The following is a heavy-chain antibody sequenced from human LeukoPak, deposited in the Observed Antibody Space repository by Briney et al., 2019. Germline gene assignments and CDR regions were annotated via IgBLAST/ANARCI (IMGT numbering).Heavy chain of an antibody. CDR2: ISASGGFT. J-gene: IGHJ5*02. CDR3: ARVPSGSGSYLWWFDP. V-gene: IGHV3-21*01. CDR1: GFTFSSHA. D-gene: IGHD3-10*01. Sequence: GGSLRLSCAGSGFTFSSHAMNWVRQAPGKGLEWVSSISASGGFTKYADSVNGRFTISRDNAKNSLYLHMNSLRAEDTAVYYCARVPSGSGSYLWWFDPWGQGTLVTVSS.